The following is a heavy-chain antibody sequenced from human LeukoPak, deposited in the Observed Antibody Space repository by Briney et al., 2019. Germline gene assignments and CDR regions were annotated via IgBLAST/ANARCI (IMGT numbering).Heavy chain of an antibody. D-gene: IGHD5-12*01. V-gene: IGHV3-21*01. CDR3: ARDESGYDAPDFDY. CDR2: ISSSSSYI. J-gene: IGHJ4*02. CDR1: GFTFSSYS. Sequence: PGGSLRLSCAASGFTFSSYSMNWVRQAPGKGLEWVSSISSSSSYIYYADSVKGRFTISRDNAKNSLYLQMNSLRAEDTAVYYCARDESGYDAPDFDYWGQGTLVTVSS.